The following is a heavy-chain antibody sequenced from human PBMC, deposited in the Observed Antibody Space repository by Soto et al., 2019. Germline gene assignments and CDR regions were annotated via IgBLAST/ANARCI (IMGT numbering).Heavy chain of an antibody. J-gene: IGHJ5*02. CDR2: IYYSGST. CDR3: ARGSFSSTSSWFDP. V-gene: IGHV4-30-4*08. D-gene: IGHD6-6*01. CDR1: GGSITSGAYY. Sequence: SETLSLTCTVSGGSITSGAYYWTWIRQPPGKGLEWIGYIYYSGSTYYNPSLQSRLTISVDTSKNQFSLKLNSVTAADTAVYYCARGSFSSTSSWFDPWGQGTLVTV.